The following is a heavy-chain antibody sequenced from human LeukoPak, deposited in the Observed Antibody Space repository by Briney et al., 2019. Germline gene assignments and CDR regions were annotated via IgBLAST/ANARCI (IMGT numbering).Heavy chain of an antibody. J-gene: IGHJ5*02. D-gene: IGHD2-15*01. CDR3: ARDGGYCSGGSCYNWFDP. V-gene: IGHV1-69*06. Sequence: SVKVSCKTSGGTFSSYAISWVRQAPGQGLERMGGIIPIFGTANYAQKFQGRVTITADKSTSTAYMELSSLRSDDTAVYYCARDGGYCSGGSCYNWFDPWGQGTLVTVSS. CDR2: IIPIFGTA. CDR1: GGTFSSYA.